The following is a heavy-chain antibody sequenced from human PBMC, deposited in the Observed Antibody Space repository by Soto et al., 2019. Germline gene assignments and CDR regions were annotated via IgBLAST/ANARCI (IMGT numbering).Heavy chain of an antibody. CDR1: GGSIGSGGYS. V-gene: IGHV4-30-2*02. J-gene: IGHJ6*02. Sequence: SETLSLTCAVSGGSIGSGGYSWSWMRQPPGKGLEWIGYIYHSGSTYYNPSLKGRFTISRDNSKNTLYLQMNSLRAEDTAVYYCAKENSESMDVWGQGTTVTVSS. CDR2: IYHSGST. CDR3: AKENSESMDV.